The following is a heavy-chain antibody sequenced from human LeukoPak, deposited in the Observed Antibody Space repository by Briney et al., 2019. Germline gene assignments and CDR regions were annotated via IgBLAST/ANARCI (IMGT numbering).Heavy chain of an antibody. CDR3: ATDIRSSPLGF. CDR2: IYAGGST. CDR1: GFIFSSYA. J-gene: IGHJ4*01. D-gene: IGHD3-9*01. V-gene: IGHV3-66*01. Sequence: PGGSLRLSCAASGFIFSSYAMSWVRQAPGKGLEWVSIIYAGGSTYYADSVKGRFTISRDSSNNTLFLQMSNLRADDSGLYYCATDIRSSPLGFWGHGTLVTVSS.